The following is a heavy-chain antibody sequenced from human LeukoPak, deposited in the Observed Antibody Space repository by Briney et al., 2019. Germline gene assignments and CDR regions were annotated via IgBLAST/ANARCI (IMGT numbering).Heavy chain of an antibody. Sequence: ASVKVSCKASGYTFTSYYMHWVRQAPGQGLEWMGIINPSGGSTSYAQKFQGRVTMTRDTPTSTVYMELSSLRSEDTAVYYCARVLTIPYGMDVWGQGTTVTVSS. CDR2: INPSGGST. CDR3: ARVLTIPYGMDV. CDR1: GYTFTSYY. J-gene: IGHJ6*02. D-gene: IGHD2/OR15-2a*01. V-gene: IGHV1-46*01.